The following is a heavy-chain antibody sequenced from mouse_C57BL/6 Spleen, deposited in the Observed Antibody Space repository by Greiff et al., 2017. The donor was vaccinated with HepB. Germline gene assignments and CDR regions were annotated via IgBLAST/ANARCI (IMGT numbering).Heavy chain of an antibody. J-gene: IGHJ2*01. CDR2: IDPEDGET. Sequence: EVKLVESGAELVKPGASVKLSCTASGFNIKDYYMHWVKQSTEQGLEWIGRIDPEDGETKYAPKFQGKAAITADTSSNTAYLQLSSLTSEDTAVYYCARSERGTGYYFDYWGQGTTLTVSS. V-gene: IGHV14-2*01. CDR3: ARSERGTGYYFDY. D-gene: IGHD3-3*01. CDR1: GFNIKDYY.